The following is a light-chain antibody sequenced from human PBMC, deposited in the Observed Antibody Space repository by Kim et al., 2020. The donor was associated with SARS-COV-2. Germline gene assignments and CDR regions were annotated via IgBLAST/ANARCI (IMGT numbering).Light chain of an antibody. CDR2: DAS. CDR3: QQYDNLPH. Sequence: STTVGDSVTITCQASQDINNHFNWYPQKPGKGPKLLIYDASNLKTGVPSRFSGRGSGTDFTFTISSLQAEDFATYYCQQYDNLPHFGGGTKVDIK. CDR1: QDINNH. J-gene: IGKJ4*01. V-gene: IGKV1-33*01.